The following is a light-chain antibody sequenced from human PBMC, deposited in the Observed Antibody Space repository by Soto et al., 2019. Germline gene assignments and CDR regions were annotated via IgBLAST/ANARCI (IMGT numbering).Light chain of an antibody. Sequence: QSVMTQPPSVSAAPGQTVTISCSGSSSNIGGNSVSWYQQLPGTAPKLLIYDDNKRPSGIPDRFSGSKSGTSATLGITGFQTGDEADYYCGPWDSSLSAYVFGTGTKLTVL. CDR3: GPWDSSLSAYV. CDR2: DDN. CDR1: SSNIGGNS. J-gene: IGLJ1*01. V-gene: IGLV1-51*01.